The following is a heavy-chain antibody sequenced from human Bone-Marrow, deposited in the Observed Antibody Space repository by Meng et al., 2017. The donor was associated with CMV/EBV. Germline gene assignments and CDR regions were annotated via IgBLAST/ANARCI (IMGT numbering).Heavy chain of an antibody. J-gene: IGHJ4*02. V-gene: IGHV1-69*05. Sequence: SVKVSCKASGGTFSSYAISWVRQAPGQGLEWMGGIIPIFGTANYAQKFQGRVTMTRDTSTSTVYMELSSLKSDDTAVYYCARLDYSSSSCGYWGQGTLVTVS. D-gene: IGHD6-6*01. CDR3: ARLDYSSSSCGY. CDR1: GGTFSSYA. CDR2: IIPIFGTA.